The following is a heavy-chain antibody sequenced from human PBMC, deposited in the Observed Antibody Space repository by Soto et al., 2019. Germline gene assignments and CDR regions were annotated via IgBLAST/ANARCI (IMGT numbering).Heavy chain of an antibody. V-gene: IGHV4-39*01. J-gene: IGHJ4*02. D-gene: IGHD3-10*01. CDR1: GGSISSSSYY. CDR2: IYYSGST. Sequence: QLQLQESGPGLVKPSETLSLTCTVSGGSISSSSYYWGWIRQPPGKGLEWIGSIYYSGSTYYNPSLKSRVTISVDTSKNQFALKLSAVTAADTSVYYCARHGRMVRGVLDYWGQGTLVTVSS. CDR3: ARHGRMVRGVLDY.